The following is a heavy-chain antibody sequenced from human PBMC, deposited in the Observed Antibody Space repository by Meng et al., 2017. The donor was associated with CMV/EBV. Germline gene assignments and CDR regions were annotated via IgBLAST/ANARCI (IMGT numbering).Heavy chain of an antibody. Sequence: GESLKISCAASGFTFSSYAMHWVRQAPGKGLEWVAVMSYDGSNKYYAESVKGRFTISRDNSKNTLYLQMNSLRAEDTAVYYCARDLCGYCSSAPIDPWGQGTLVTVSS. CDR2: MSYDGSNK. CDR1: GFTFSSYA. D-gene: IGHD2-2*03. V-gene: IGHV3-30-3*01. J-gene: IGHJ5*02. CDR3: ARDLCGYCSSAPIDP.